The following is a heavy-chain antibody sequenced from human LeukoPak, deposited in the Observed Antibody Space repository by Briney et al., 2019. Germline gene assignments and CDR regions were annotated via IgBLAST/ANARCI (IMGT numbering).Heavy chain of an antibody. D-gene: IGHD6-6*01. CDR1: GFTFSSYG. V-gene: IGHV3-33*01. CDR3: ARDTEARPNTFDY. Sequence: PGRSLRLSCAASGFTFSSYGMHWVRQAPGKGLEWVAVIWYDGSNKYYADSVKGRFTISRDNSKNTLYLQMNSLRAEDTAVYYCARDTEARPNTFDYWGQGTLVTVSS. CDR2: IWYDGSNK. J-gene: IGHJ4*02.